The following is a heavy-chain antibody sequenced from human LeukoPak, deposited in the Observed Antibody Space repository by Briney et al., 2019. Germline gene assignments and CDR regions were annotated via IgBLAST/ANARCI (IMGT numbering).Heavy chain of an antibody. J-gene: IGHJ4*02. Sequence: ASVKVSCKASGYTFTGYLMHWVRQAPGQGLEWMGWINPHSGGTNYAQKFQGRVTMTRDTSINTAYMEVSRLSSDDTAVYSCARVRGGNYAGYWGQGTLVTVSS. CDR2: INPHSGGT. V-gene: IGHV1-2*02. CDR1: GYTFTGYL. D-gene: IGHD4-23*01. CDR3: ARVRGGNYAGY.